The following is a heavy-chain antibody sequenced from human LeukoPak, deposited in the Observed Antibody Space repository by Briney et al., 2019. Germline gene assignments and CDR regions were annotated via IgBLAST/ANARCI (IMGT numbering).Heavy chain of an antibody. CDR1: GGTFSSYA. CDR2: IIPIFGAA. V-gene: IGHV1-69*05. J-gene: IGHJ4*02. D-gene: IGHD5-12*01. Sequence: SVKVSCKASGGTFSSYAISWVRQAPGQGLEWMGGIIPIFGAANYAQNFQGRVTITTDESTSTAYTELSSLRSEDTAVYYCARSGGYENFFDYWGQGTLVTVS. CDR3: ARSGGYENFFDY.